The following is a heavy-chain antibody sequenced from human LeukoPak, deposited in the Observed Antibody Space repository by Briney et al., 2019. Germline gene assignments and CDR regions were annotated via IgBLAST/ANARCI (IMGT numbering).Heavy chain of an antibody. CDR3: AIEVTTRIFDY. V-gene: IGHV3-33*01. CDR1: GXTFRSYG. CDR2: VWYDGSNK. J-gene: IGHJ4*02. D-gene: IGHD5-12*01. Sequence: PGRSLRLSCAASGXTFRSYGMHWVRQAPGKGLEWVAVVWYDGSNKYYADSVKGRFTISRDNSNNTLYLQMNSLRAEDTAVYYCAIEVTTRIFDYWGQGTLVTVSS.